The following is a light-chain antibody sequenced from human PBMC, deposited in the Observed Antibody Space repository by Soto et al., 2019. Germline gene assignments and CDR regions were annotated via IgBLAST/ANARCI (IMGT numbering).Light chain of an antibody. J-gene: IGLJ1*01. CDR2: DVS. Sequence: SVLTQSASVSGAPGEAITISCNGTSSDVGTYNYVSWYQQHPGRAPKLLIYDVSNRPSGVSNRFSGSKSGNTASLTISGLQAEDEADYYCSSFTSTYTYVFGTGTKVTVL. V-gene: IGLV2-14*03. CDR3: SSFTSTYTYV. CDR1: SSDVGTYNY.